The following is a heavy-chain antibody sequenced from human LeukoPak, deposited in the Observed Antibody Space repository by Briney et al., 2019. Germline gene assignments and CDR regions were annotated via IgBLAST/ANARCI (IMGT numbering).Heavy chain of an antibody. CDR1: GGSISSYY. Sequence: SETLSLTCTVSGGSISSYYWSWIRQPPGKGLEWIGYIYYSGSTNYNPSLKSRVTISVDTSKNQFSLKLSSVTAADTAVYYCARHCLGESGRYGMDVWGQGTTVTVSS. V-gene: IGHV4-59*08. CDR2: IYYSGST. J-gene: IGHJ6*02. D-gene: IGHD3-16*01. CDR3: ARHCLGESGRYGMDV.